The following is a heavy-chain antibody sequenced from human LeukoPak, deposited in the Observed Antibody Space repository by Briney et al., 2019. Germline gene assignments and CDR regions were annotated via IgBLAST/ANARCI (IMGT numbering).Heavy chain of an antibody. Sequence: GGSLRLSCAASGFTFSSYAMSWVRQAPGKGREWVSPISGSGGSTYYADSVKGRFTISRDNSKNTLYLQMNSLRAEDTAVYYCANAPVIKPFDFDYWGQGTLVTVSS. CDR1: GFTFSSYA. CDR2: ISGSGGST. D-gene: IGHD2-21*01. J-gene: IGHJ4*02. V-gene: IGHV3-23*01. CDR3: ANAPVIKPFDFDY.